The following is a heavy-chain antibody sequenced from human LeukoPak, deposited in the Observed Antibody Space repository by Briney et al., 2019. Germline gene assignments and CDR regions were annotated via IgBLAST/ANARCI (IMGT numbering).Heavy chain of an antibody. CDR1: GDSVSSSSSA. V-gene: IGHV6-1*01. Sequence: SQTLSLTCAISGDSVSSSSSAWSWIRQSPSRCLEWLGRTYYRSKWHNDYAESVKSRITINPDTSKNEFSLQLNSVTPEDTAVYYCARNLRPDFDYWGQGTLVTVSS. CDR3: ARNLRPDFDY. J-gene: IGHJ4*02. CDR2: TYYRSKWHN.